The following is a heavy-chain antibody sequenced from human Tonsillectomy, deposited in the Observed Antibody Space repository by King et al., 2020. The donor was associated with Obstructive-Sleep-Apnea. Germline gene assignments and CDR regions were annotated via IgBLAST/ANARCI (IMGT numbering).Heavy chain of an antibody. CDR2: IDYSGST. Sequence: VQLQESGPGLVKPSETLSLTCTVSGGSISSYHWGWIRQPPGKGLEWIGYIDYSGSTNYNPSLESRVTISLDTSKNQFSLRLTSVSAADTAGYYCARVGGDYDILTGHNRHRDWFDPWGQGTLVTVSS. D-gene: IGHD3-9*01. J-gene: IGHJ5*02. V-gene: IGHV4-59*01. CDR3: ARVGGDYDILTGHNRHRDWFDP. CDR1: GGSISSYH.